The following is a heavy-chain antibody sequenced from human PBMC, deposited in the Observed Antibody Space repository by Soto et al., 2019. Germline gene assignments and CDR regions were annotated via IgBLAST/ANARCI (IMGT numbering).Heavy chain of an antibody. J-gene: IGHJ4*02. CDR2: ISGSGGST. CDR3: AKDLSGYSSGYDYFDS. CDR1: GFTFSSYA. Sequence: PGGSLRLSCAASGFTFSSYAMSWVRQAPGKGLEWVSAISGSGGSTYYADSVKGRFTISRDNSKNTLYLQMNSLRAEDTAVYYCAKDLSGYSSGYDYFDSWGQGTVVTVSS. D-gene: IGHD6-19*01. V-gene: IGHV3-23*01.